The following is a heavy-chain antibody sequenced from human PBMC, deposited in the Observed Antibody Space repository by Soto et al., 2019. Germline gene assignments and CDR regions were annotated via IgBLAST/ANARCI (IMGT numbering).Heavy chain of an antibody. CDR2: IIPILGIA. D-gene: IGHD6-19*01. Sequence: ASVKVSCKASGGTFSSYTISWVRQAPGQGLEWMGRIIPILGIANYAQKFQGRVTITADKSTSTAYMELSSLRSEDTAVYYCAREVDLTEQWLVPAFDIWGQGTMVTVSS. CDR3: AREVDLTEQWLVPAFDI. J-gene: IGHJ3*02. CDR1: GGTFSSYT. V-gene: IGHV1-69*04.